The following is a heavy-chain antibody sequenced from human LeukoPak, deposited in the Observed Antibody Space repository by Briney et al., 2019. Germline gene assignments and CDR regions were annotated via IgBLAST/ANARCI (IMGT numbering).Heavy chain of an antibody. V-gene: IGHV1-24*01. J-gene: IGHJ4*02. CDR1: GYTLTELS. D-gene: IGHD6-13*01. CDR2: FDPEDGET. Sequence: ASVEVSCKVSGYTLTELSMHWVRQAPGKGLEWMGGFDPEDGETIYAQKFQGRVTMTEDTSTDTAYMELSSLRSEDTAVYYCAIPGGSSRDFDYWGQGTLVTVSS. CDR3: AIPGGSSRDFDY.